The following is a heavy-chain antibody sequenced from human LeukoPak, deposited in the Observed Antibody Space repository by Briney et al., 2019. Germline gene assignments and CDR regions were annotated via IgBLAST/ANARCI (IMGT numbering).Heavy chain of an antibody. Sequence: ASVKVSCKVSGYTLTELSMHWVRQAPGKGLEWMGGFDPEDGETIYAQKFQGRVTMTEDTSTDTAYMELSSLRSEDTAVYYCARVNRVYHKIDYWGQGTLVTVSS. D-gene: IGHD2-2*01. J-gene: IGHJ4*02. CDR1: GYTLTELS. CDR3: ARVNRVYHKIDY. V-gene: IGHV1-24*01. CDR2: FDPEDGET.